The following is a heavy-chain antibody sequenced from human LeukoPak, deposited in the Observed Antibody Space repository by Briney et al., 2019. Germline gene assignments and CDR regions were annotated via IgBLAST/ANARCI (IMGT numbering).Heavy chain of an antibody. D-gene: IGHD6-6*01. CDR3: ASTAARQGFDY. J-gene: IGHJ4*02. V-gene: IGHV4-31*03. CDR1: GGSISSGGYY. Sequence: PSETLSLTCTVSGGSISSGGYYWSWIRQHPGKGLEWIGYIYYSGSTYYNPSLKSRVTISVDTPKNQFSLKLSSVTAADTAVYYCASTAARQGFDYWGQGTLVTVSS. CDR2: IYYSGST.